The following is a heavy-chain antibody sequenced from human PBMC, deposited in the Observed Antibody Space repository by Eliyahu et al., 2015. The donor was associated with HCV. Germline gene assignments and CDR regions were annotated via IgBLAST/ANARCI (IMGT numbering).Heavy chain of an antibody. J-gene: IGHJ4*02. D-gene: IGHD1-14*01. CDR2: TYYRSKWYN. CDR3: ADNQGRY. CDR1: GDSVSSNSAA. V-gene: IGHV6-1*01. Sequence: QVQLQQSGPGLVKPSQTLSLXCXXSGDSVSSNSAAWSWIRQSPSRGLEWLGRTYYRSKWYNDYAVSVKGRITINPDTSKNQFSLQLSSVTLEDTAVYYCADNQGRYWGQGTLVTVSS.